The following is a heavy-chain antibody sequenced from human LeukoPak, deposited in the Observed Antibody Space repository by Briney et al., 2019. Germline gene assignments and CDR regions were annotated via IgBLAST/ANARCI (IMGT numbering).Heavy chain of an antibody. CDR1: GGTFSSYA. D-gene: IGHD2-2*01. Sequence: SVKVSCKSSGGTFSSYALSWVRQAPGQGLEWMGRIIPILGIANYPQKFQGRVTITADKSTSAAYMELSSLRSEDTAVYYCARDKGLAVVPAAIDYYGMDVWGQGTTVTVSS. CDR3: ARDKGLAVVPAAIDYYGMDV. V-gene: IGHV1-69*04. J-gene: IGHJ6*02. CDR2: IIPILGIA.